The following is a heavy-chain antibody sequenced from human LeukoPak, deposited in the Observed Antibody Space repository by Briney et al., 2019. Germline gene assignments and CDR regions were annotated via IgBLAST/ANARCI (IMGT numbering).Heavy chain of an antibody. CDR3: ARIEAGEPGPYGMDV. CDR1: GGTFSSYA. D-gene: IGHD6-19*01. CDR2: IIPILGIA. J-gene: IGHJ6*02. Sequence: SVKVSCKASGGTFSSYAISWVRQAPGQGLEWMGRIIPILGIANYAQKFQGRVTITADKSTSTAYMELSSLRSEDTAVYYCARIEAGEPGPYGMDVWGQGTTVTVSS. V-gene: IGHV1-69*04.